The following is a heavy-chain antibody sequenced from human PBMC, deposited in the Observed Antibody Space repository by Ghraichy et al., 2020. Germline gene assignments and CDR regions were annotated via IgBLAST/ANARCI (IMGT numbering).Heavy chain of an antibody. Sequence: SETLSLTCTVSGGSISSSSYYWGWIRQPPGKGLEWIGSIYYSGSTYYNPSLKSRVTISVDTSKNQFSLKLSSVTAADTAVYYCARQHYYDSSGYYYPPYFDYWGQGTLVTVSS. D-gene: IGHD3-22*01. V-gene: IGHV4-39*01. CDR3: ARQHYYDSSGYYYPPYFDY. CDR2: IYYSGST. J-gene: IGHJ4*02. CDR1: GGSISSSSYY.